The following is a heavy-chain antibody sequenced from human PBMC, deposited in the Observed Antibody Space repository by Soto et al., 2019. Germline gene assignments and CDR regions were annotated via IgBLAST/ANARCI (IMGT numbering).Heavy chain of an antibody. Sequence: EVQLVESGGGLVEPGGSLRLSCAASGFTFSSYNINWVRQVPGKGLEWISSIFSYIYYADSVRGRFSISRDNARNSVYLQMNSLRAEDTGVYYCTRDTFNMMRGRMRGTHYGMDVWGQGTTVTVSS. CDR1: GFTFSSYN. J-gene: IGHJ6*02. CDR2: IFSYI. V-gene: IGHV3-21*01. CDR3: TRDTFNMMRGRMRGTHYGMDV. D-gene: IGHD3-10*01.